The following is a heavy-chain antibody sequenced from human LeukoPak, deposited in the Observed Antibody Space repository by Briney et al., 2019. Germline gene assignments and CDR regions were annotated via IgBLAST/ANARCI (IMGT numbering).Heavy chain of an antibody. D-gene: IGHD6-13*01. J-gene: IGHJ6*02. Sequence: GGSLRLSCAASGFTFSSYGMRWVRQAPGKGLERVAVIWYDGSNKYYADSVKDRFTIYRDNSKKKLYLQMNSLRAEDTAVYYCARRYSSSWYSSYGMDVWGQGTTVTVSS. CDR1: GFTFSSYG. V-gene: IGHV3-33*01. CDR2: IWYDGSNK. CDR3: ARRYSSSWYSSYGMDV.